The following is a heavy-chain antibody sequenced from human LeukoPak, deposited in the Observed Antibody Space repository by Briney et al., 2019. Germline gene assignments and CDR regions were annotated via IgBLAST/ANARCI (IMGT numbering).Heavy chain of an antibody. CDR2: ISSSRSYI. D-gene: IGHD7-27*01. Sequence: RAGGSLRLSCAASGFTFSSYSMNWVRQAPGKGLEWVSSISSSRSYIYYADSVKGRFTISRDNAKNSLYLQMNSLRAEDTAVYYCAREGTTGELDYWGQGTLVTVSS. V-gene: IGHV3-21*01. J-gene: IGHJ4*02. CDR3: AREGTTGELDY. CDR1: GFTFSSYS.